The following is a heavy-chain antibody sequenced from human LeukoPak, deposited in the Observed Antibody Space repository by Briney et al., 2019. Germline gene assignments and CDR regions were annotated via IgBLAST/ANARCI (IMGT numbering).Heavy chain of an antibody. J-gene: IGHJ4*02. V-gene: IGHV4-59*01. CDR1: GGSISSYY. CDR2: IYYSGST. Sequence: SETLSLTCTVSGGSISSYYWSWIRQPPGKGLEWIGYIYYSGSTNYNPSLKSRVTISVDTSKNQFSLKLSSVTAADTAVYYCARVSGYYGSGSYDYFDYWGQGTLVTVSS. D-gene: IGHD3-10*01. CDR3: ARVSGYYGSGSYDYFDY.